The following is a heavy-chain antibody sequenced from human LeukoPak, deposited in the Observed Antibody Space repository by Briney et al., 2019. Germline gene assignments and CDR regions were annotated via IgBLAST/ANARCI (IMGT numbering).Heavy chain of an antibody. J-gene: IGHJ4*02. Sequence: SETLSLTCTVSGYSISSGYYWDWIRQPPGKGLEWIGSIYHSGNTYYNPSLKSRVTISVDTSKNQFSLKLSSVTAADTAVYYCARASYGSGSSQFDYWGQGTLVTVSS. CDR2: IYHSGNT. CDR3: ARASYGSGSSQFDY. V-gene: IGHV4-38-2*02. D-gene: IGHD3-10*01. CDR1: GYSISSGYY.